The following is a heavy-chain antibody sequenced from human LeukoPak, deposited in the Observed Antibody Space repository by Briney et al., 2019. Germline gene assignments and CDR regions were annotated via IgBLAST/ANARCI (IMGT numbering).Heavy chain of an antibody. D-gene: IGHD1-14*01. Sequence: ASVKVSCKASGYTFTGYYMHWVRQAPGQGLEWMGWNNPNSGGTNYAQKFQGWVTLTRDTSISTAYMELSRLRSDDTAVYYCARGPRSTNDAFDIWGQGTMVTVSS. J-gene: IGHJ3*02. CDR1: GYTFTGYY. CDR2: NNPNSGGT. V-gene: IGHV1-2*04. CDR3: ARGPRSTNDAFDI.